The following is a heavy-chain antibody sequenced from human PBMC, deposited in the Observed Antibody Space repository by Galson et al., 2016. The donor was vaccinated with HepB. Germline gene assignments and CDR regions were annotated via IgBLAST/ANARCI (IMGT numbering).Heavy chain of an antibody. V-gene: IGHV3-74*01. CDR2: INSDGSRR. CDR1: GFAFSSYW. CDR3: ARGGYASYEIDY. D-gene: IGHD5-18*01. J-gene: IGHJ4*02. Sequence: SLRLSCAASGFAFSSYWMYWVRQPPGKGLVWVSRINSDGSRRTYADSAKGRFTISGDNARNTLYLQMDSLRAEDTAVYYCARGGYASYEIDYWGQGTLVSVSS.